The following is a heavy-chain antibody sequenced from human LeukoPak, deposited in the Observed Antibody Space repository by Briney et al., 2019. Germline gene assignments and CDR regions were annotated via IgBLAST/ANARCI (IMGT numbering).Heavy chain of an antibody. J-gene: IGHJ4*02. D-gene: IGHD3-22*01. CDR3: ARVGSYDSSGYYYRAFGY. V-gene: IGHV1-8*01. Sequence: ASVKVSCKASGYTFTSYDINWVRQATGQGLEWMGWMNPNSGNTGYAQKFQGRVTMTRNTSISTAYMELSSLSSEDTAVYYCARVGSYDSSGYYYRAFGYWGQGTLVTVSS. CDR1: GYTFTSYD. CDR2: MNPNSGNT.